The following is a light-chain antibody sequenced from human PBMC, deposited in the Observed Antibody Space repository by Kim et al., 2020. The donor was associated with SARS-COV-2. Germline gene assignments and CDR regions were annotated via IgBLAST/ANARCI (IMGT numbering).Light chain of an antibody. CDR3: QQYGTSPFT. CDR1: QSFSSTY. J-gene: IGKJ2*01. Sequence: EIVLTQSPGTLSLSPGERATLSCRASQSFSSTYLGWYQQKPDQPPRLLIYGASSRATGIPDRFSGSGSGTDFTLTISRLEPEDFAVYYCQQYGTSPFTFGQGTKLEI. CDR2: GAS. V-gene: IGKV3-20*01.